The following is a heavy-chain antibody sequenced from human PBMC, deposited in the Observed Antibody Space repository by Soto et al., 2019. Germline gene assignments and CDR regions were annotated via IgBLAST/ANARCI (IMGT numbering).Heavy chain of an antibody. D-gene: IGHD1-26*01. CDR3: ARGFISGSHYSGGWYYFDS. J-gene: IGHJ4*02. Sequence: QVQLQQSGAGLLKPSETLSLTCAVYGGSFSGYIWTWIRQTPGQGLQWIGQINHSGSANYNPSLKSRVTISVHTSYILFPLELRSVTAADTAVYYCARGFISGSHYSGGWYYFDSWGQGTHVTVSS. V-gene: IGHV4-34*01. CDR2: INHSGSA. CDR1: GGSFSGYI.